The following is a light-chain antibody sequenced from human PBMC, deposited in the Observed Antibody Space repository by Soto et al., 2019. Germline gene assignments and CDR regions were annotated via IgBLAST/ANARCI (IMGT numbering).Light chain of an antibody. CDR3: SSYTTIKTVV. V-gene: IGLV2-8*01. J-gene: IGLJ2*01. CDR1: SSDVGYYDY. CDR2: EVT. Sequence: QSALTQPPSASGFPGQSVTISCTGTSSDVGYYDYVSWYQQHPGKAPKLVIYEVTKRPSGVPDRVSASKSGNTASLTVSGLRAEDEADYHCSSYTTIKTVVFGGGTKLTVL.